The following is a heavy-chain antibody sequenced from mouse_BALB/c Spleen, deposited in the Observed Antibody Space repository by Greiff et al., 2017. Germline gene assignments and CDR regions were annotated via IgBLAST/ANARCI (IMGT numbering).Heavy chain of an antibody. D-gene: IGHD2-3*01. CDR1: GYTFTSYY. J-gene: IGHJ3*01. CDR2: INPSNGGT. Sequence: QVHVKQSGAELVKPGASVKLSCKASGYTFTSYYMYWVKQRPGQGLEWIGEINPSNGGTNFNEKFKSKATLTVDKSSSTAYMQLSSLTSEDSAVYYCTRGYDGYYGTWFAYWGQGTLVTVSA. CDR3: TRGYDGYYGTWFAY. V-gene: IGHV1S81*02.